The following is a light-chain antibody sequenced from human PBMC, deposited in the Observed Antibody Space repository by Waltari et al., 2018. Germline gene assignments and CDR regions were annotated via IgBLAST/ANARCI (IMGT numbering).Light chain of an antibody. CDR2: GTS. CDR1: QSVTSIS. CDR3: QQYDGEVVT. Sequence: EIVLTPSPGTLSLSPGERATLSCRASQSVTSISLSWYQQKPGQAPRLLIYGTSSRATGTPDRFSGSGSGTDFTLTISRLEPEDVAVYYCQQYDGEVVTFGGGTKVEI. J-gene: IGKJ4*01. V-gene: IGKV3-20*01.